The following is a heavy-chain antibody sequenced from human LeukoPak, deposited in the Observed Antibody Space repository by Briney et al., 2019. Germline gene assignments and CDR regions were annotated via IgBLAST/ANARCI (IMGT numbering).Heavy chain of an antibody. V-gene: IGHV3-48*04. CDR3: ARDGGYHYYMDV. Sequence: PGGSLRLSRAASGFTFSSYSMNWVRQAPGKGLEWVSYISSSSSTIYYADSVKGRFTISRDNAKNSLYLQMNSLRAEDTAVYYCARDGGYHYYMDVWGKGTTVTVSS. D-gene: IGHD3-16*01. CDR2: ISSSSSTI. J-gene: IGHJ6*03. CDR1: GFTFSSYS.